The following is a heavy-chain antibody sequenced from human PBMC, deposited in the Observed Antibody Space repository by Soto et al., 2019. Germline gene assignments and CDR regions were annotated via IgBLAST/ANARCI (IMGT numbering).Heavy chain of an antibody. CDR2: INTGNGNT. D-gene: IGHD2-2*01. CDR3: ERGGEDCSTTNCLLFDY. CDR1: GYTFTKYA. V-gene: IGHV1-3*04. J-gene: IGHJ4*02. Sequence: ASVKVSCKASGYTFTKYAMHWVRQAPGQRLEWMGWINTGNGNTKYSQKFQGRVTITRDTSASTAYMELSSLRSEDTAVYYCERGGEDCSTTNCLLFDYGGRGTRGPVPS.